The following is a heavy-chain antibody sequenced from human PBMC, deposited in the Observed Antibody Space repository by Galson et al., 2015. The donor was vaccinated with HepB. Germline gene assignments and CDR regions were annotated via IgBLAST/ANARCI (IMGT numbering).Heavy chain of an antibody. CDR1: GFTFSHAW. J-gene: IGHJ4*02. D-gene: IGHD3-9*01. Sequence: SLRLSCAASGFTFSHAWMTWVRQAPGKGLEWVGRIKSKTDGGTTEYAAPVKGRFTISRDDSKNTLYLQMNSLKTEDTAVYYCTTERGDLRYFDSYYFDYWGQGTLVTVSS. CDR3: TTERGDLRYFDSYYFDY. CDR2: IKSKTDGGTT. V-gene: IGHV3-15*01.